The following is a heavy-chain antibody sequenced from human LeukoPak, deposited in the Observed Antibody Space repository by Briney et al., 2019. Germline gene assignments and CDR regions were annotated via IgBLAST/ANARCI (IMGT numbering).Heavy chain of an antibody. D-gene: IGHD2-15*01. J-gene: IGHJ5*02. Sequence: GASVKVSCKASNYIFTNYGITWVRQAPGQGLEWMGWISVYNGNTNYAQKFQGRVTMTTDTSTTTAYMQLRSLRSDDTAVYYCGRSRGVLPWGQGTLVTVSS. CDR2: ISVYNGNT. V-gene: IGHV1-18*01. CDR3: GRSRGVLP. CDR1: NYIFTNYG.